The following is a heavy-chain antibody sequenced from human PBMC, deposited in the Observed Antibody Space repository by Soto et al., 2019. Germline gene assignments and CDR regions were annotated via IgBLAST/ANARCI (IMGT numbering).Heavy chain of an antibody. CDR3: AKDRHYGSGTYSDSYLDY. D-gene: IGHD3-10*01. Sequence: EVQLLESGGGLVQPGGSLRLSCGGSGFTFNSYAMTWVRQAPGKGLEWVSAISGSGGTTYYANSVKGRLTISRDQSKHTLYLQMNSLRAEDTAIYYCAKDRHYGSGTYSDSYLDYWGQGTLVTVSS. J-gene: IGHJ4*02. CDR1: GFTFNSYA. V-gene: IGHV3-23*01. CDR2: ISGSGGTT.